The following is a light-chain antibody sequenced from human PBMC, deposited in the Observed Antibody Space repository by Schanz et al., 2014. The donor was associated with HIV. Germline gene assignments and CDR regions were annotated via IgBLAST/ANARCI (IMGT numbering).Light chain of an antibody. CDR3: GTWANLLTGEV. CDR1: YSNIGNNY. V-gene: IGLV1-51*01. Sequence: KQPPSVSAAPGQKVIISCSGDYSNIGNNYVSWYQQLPFPAPLLLIYLNNRRPSGIPDRFSGSKSGTSATLVIADLQPEDEADYYCGTWANLLTGEVFGGGTKLTVL. J-gene: IGLJ2*01. CDR2: LNN.